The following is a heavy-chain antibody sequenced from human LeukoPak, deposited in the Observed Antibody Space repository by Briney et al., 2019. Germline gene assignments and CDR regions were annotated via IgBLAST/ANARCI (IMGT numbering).Heavy chain of an antibody. CDR3: ARPDSSGYPAYFDY. V-gene: IGHV3-30*04. Sequence: GRSLRLSCAASGFTFSSYAMHWVRQAPGKGLEWVAVISYDGSNKYYADSVKGRFTISRDNSKNTLYLQMNSLRAEDTAVYYCARPDSSGYPAYFDYWGQGTLVTVSS. CDR2: ISYDGSNK. J-gene: IGHJ4*02. D-gene: IGHD3-22*01. CDR1: GFTFSSYA.